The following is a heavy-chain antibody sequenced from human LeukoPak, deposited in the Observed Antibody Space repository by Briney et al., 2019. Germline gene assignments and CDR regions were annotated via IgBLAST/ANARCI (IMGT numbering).Heavy chain of an antibody. D-gene: IGHD3-10*01. Sequence: SETLSLTCTVPGGSISSYYWSWIWQSPGKGLECIGYIHYTGSTNYNPSLKSRVTISVETSKHQFSLKLKSVTAADTAVYYCARGGYYGSGNDFRFDPWGQGTLVTVSS. J-gene: IGHJ5*02. V-gene: IGHV4-59*01. CDR1: GGSISSYY. CDR2: IHYTGST. CDR3: ARGGYYGSGNDFRFDP.